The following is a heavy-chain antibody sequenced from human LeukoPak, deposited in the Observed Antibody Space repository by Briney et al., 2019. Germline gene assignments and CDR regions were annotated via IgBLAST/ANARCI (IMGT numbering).Heavy chain of an antibody. D-gene: IGHD3-22*01. CDR1: GLTFDDYA. Sequence: GGSLRLSCAASGLTFDDYAMHWVRQAPGKGLEWVSGISWNSGSIGYADSVKGRFTISRDNAKNSLYLQMNSLRAEDTALYYCAKDSAVYYYDSSGYYFDYWGQGTLVTVSS. CDR2: ISWNSGSI. J-gene: IGHJ4*02. V-gene: IGHV3-9*01. CDR3: AKDSAVYYYDSSGYYFDY.